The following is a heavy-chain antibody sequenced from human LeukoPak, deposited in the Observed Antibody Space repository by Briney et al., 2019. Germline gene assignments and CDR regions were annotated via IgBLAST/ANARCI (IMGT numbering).Heavy chain of an antibody. V-gene: IGHV3-7*01. CDR1: GFTFSSYS. D-gene: IGHD1-26*01. J-gene: IGHJ5*02. CDR3: ARDHGSGGDR. Sequence: PGGSLRLSCAASGFTFSSYSMNWVRQAPGKGLEWVANIKQDGSEKSYVDSVTGRFTISRDNAKNSLYLQMKSLRAEDTAVYYCARDHGSGGDRWGQGTLVTVSA. CDR2: IKQDGSEK.